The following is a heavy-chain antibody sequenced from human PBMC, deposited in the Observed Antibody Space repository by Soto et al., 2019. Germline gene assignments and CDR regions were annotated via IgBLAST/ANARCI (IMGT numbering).Heavy chain of an antibody. Sequence: GASVKVSCKASGYTFINYDIYWVRRAPGQGLEWMGWMNPNSGATSYTQKFRGRVTMTRDTSINTAYMELSRLTFEDTAVYYCARVHYSNYGVPDWFDFWGPGTLVTVSS. CDR2: MNPNSGAT. CDR1: GYTFINYD. D-gene: IGHD4-4*01. J-gene: IGHJ5*01. V-gene: IGHV1-8*02. CDR3: ARVHYSNYGVPDWFDF.